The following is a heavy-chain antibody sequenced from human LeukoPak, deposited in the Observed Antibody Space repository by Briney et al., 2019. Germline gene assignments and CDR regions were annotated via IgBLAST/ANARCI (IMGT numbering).Heavy chain of an antibody. CDR3: ARYYGAGSYSADYYFGMDV. V-gene: IGHV4-59*08. Sequence: SETLSLTCTVSGVSIRSYYWSWIRQSPGKGLEWIGYIYYSGSTNYNPSLKSRVTISVDTSKNQFSLRLSSVTAADTAVYYCARYYGAGSYSADYYFGMDVWGQGTTVTVSS. CDR2: IYYSGST. J-gene: IGHJ6*02. D-gene: IGHD3-10*01. CDR1: GVSIRSYY.